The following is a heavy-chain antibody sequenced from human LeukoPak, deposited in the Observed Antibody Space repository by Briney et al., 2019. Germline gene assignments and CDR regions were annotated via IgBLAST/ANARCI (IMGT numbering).Heavy chain of an antibody. Sequence: HGASLKISCKGSGSRFTSYWIGGVRQMPGKGLEWLGIIYPGDSDTRYSPSFQGQVTISADKSISTAYLQWSSLKASDTAMYYCARLYYGSGSYYRRASKLGYYFDYWGQGTLVTVSS. CDR3: ARLYYGSGSYYRRASKLGYYFDY. CDR1: GSRFTSYW. V-gene: IGHV5-51*01. CDR2: IYPGDSDT. D-gene: IGHD3-10*01. J-gene: IGHJ4*02.